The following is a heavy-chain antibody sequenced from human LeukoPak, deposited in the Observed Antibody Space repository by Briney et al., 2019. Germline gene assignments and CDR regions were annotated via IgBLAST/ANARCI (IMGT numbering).Heavy chain of an antibody. CDR1: GFTFSSYG. Sequence: GRSLRLSCAVPGFTFSSYGMHWVRQAPGKGLEWVAVISYDGSNKYYADSGKGRFTISRDKSKNTLYLQMNSLRAEDTAVYYCAKDLLGGDSGSYYEVGELGMDVWGQGTTVTVSS. V-gene: IGHV3-30*18. D-gene: IGHD1-26*01. J-gene: IGHJ6*02. CDR2: ISYDGSNK. CDR3: AKDLLGGDSGSYYEVGELGMDV.